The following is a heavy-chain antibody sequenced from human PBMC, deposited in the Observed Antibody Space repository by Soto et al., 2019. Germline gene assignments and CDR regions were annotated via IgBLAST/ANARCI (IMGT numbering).Heavy chain of an antibody. CDR1: GYNFPTYW. Sequence: PWESLKISCKGSGYNFPTYWIAWVRQMPGKGLEWMGIIYPGDSDTTYSPSFQGQVTISADKSISTAYLQWSSLKASDTAMYYCARQNVVVVAAKNYYYGMDVWGQGTTVTVSS. J-gene: IGHJ6*02. CDR3: ARQNVVVVAAKNYYYGMDV. CDR2: IYPGDSDT. D-gene: IGHD2-15*01. V-gene: IGHV5-51*01.